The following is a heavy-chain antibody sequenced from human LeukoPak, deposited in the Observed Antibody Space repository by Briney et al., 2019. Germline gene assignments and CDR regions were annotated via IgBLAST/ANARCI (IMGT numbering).Heavy chain of an antibody. CDR2: ISWNSGSI. Sequence: PGGSLRLSCAASGFTFDDYAMHWVRQAPGKGLEWVSGISWNSGSIGYADSAKGRFTISRDNAKNSLYLQMNSLRAEDTALYYCAKGYSYGYGYYFDYWGQGTLVTVSS. J-gene: IGHJ4*02. V-gene: IGHV3-9*01. CDR1: GFTFDDYA. CDR3: AKGYSYGYGYYFDY. D-gene: IGHD5-18*01.